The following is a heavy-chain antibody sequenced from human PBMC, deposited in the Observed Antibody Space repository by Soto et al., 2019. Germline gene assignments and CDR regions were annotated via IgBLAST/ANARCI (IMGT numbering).Heavy chain of an antibody. CDR3: ARLQYYDFQSAGP. CDR2: INHSGST. D-gene: IGHD3-3*01. V-gene: IGHV4-34*01. Sequence: PSETLSLTCAVYGGSFSGYYWSWIRQPPGKGLEWIGEINHSGSTNYNPSLKSRVTISVDTSKNQFSLKLSSVTAADTAVYYCARLQYYDFQSAGPWGQGTLVTVSS. J-gene: IGHJ5*02. CDR1: GGSFSGYY.